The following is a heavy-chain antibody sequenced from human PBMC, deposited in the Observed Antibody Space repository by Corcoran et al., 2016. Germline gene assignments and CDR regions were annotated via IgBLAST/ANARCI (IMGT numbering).Heavy chain of an antibody. D-gene: IGHD2-15*01. J-gene: IGHJ2*01. Sequence: QVQLVQSGAEVKKPGASVKVSCKASGYTFTSYYMHWVRQAPGQGLEWMGIINPSGGSTNYAQKFQGRVTMIRDTSTSTVYMELRSLRSEDTAAYYLARAMSKDGSVGSCDSWYFDLWGRGTLVTVSS. CDR2: INPSGGST. V-gene: IGHV1-46*01. CDR1: GYTFTSYY. CDR3: ARAMSKDGSVGSCDSWYFDL.